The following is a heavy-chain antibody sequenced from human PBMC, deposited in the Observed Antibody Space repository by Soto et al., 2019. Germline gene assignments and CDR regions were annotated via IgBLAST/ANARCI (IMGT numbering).Heavy chain of an antibody. V-gene: IGHV3-23*01. D-gene: IGHD6-19*01. Sequence: EVQLLESGGGLVQPGGSLRLSCAASGFTFSSYAMSWVRQAPGKGREWVSAISGSGGSTYYADSVKGRLTIARDNSKNTLYLQMNSLRAEDTAVYYCAKPPGQWLKEGFDYWGQGTLVTVSS. CDR3: AKPPGQWLKEGFDY. CDR1: GFTFSSYA. J-gene: IGHJ4*02. CDR2: ISGSGGST.